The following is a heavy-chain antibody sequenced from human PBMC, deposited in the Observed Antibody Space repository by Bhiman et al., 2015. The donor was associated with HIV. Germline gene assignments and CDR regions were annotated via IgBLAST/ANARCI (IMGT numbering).Heavy chain of an antibody. Sequence: EVQLVESGGGLVKPGGSLRLSCAASGFTFSSYTMNWVRQAPGKGLEWVSSISSSSYIYYADSVKGRFTISRDNAKNSLYLQMNSLRAEDTAVYYCARDRGDIVVVVAATRGAFDIWGQGTMVTVSS. D-gene: IGHD2-15*01. J-gene: IGHJ3*02. V-gene: IGHV3-21*03. CDR1: GFTFSSYT. CDR3: ARDRGDIVVVVAATRGAFDI. CDR2: ISSSSYI.